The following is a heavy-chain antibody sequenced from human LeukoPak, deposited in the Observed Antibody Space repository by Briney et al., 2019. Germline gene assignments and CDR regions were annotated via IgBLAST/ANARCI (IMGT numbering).Heavy chain of an antibody. CDR3: ARDEKGYGYNFDY. J-gene: IGHJ4*02. CDR1: GFTFSNYG. Sequence: GGSLRLSCAASGFTFSNYGMHWVRQAPGKGLDWVAFIHYDGSNKYYADSVKGRFTISRDNSKNTLYLQMNSLRAEDTAVYYCARDEKGYGYNFDYWGQGTLVTVSS. D-gene: IGHD5-18*01. CDR2: IHYDGSNK. V-gene: IGHV3-30*02.